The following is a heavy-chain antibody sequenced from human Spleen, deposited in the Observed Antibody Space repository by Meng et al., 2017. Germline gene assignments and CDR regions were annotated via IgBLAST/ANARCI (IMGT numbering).Heavy chain of an antibody. CDR3: ARSISGADAA. CDR1: GGSVSSGSYY. CDR2: ISGSGRST. V-gene: IGHV3-23*01. J-gene: IGHJ5*02. D-gene: IGHD2-21*02. Sequence: ETLSLTCTVSGGSVSSGSYYWSWVRQAPGKGLEWVSAISGSGRSTYYADSVKGRFTISRDNAKNSLYLQMNSLRAEDTAVYYCARSISGADAAWGQGTLVTVSS.